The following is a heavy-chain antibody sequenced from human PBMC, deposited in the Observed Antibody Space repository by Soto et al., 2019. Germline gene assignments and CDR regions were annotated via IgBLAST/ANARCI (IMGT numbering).Heavy chain of an antibody. CDR3: ARAYSGRLPRRADYYYAMDV. J-gene: IGHJ6*02. CDR2: FVAAVDP. Sequence: EVQLVESGGGLVQPGGSLSLSCEASGFSFGNYDLHWVRQVQGKGLEWVSAFVAAVDPSYIASVKGRFTVSRDNAQKSLYLQMNNLRVEDTAIYYCARAYSGRLPRRADYYYAMDVWGRGTTVTVSS. D-gene: IGHD2-15*01. V-gene: IGHV3-13*05. CDR1: GFSFGNYD.